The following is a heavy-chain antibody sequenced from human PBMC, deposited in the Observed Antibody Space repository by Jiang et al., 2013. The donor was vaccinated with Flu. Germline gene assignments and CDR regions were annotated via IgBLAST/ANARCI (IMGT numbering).Heavy chain of an antibody. V-gene: IGHV3-7*03. CDR1: GFTFSNYW. Sequence: VQLLESGGGLVPPGGSLRLSCAGSGFTFSNYWISWVRQAPGKGLEWLANINQPGSEQYYVDSVKGRFTISRDNAKNSLDLQMNSLRVEDTAVYYCVAHSNGWEYFQYWGQGTLVSVSS. J-gene: IGHJ1*01. CDR2: INQPGSEQ. CDR3: VAHSNGWEYFQY. D-gene: IGHD6-19*01.